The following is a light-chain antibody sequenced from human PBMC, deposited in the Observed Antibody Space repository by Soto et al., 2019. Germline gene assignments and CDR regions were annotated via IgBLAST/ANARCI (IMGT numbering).Light chain of an antibody. Sequence: ELVLTQSPATLSLSPGERATLSCRASQSVNSYLAWYQRKPGQAPRLLITDASNRATGIPARFSGSGSGTDFTLTISSLEPEDFAVYYCQQRSTWPRITFGGGTKVEIK. CDR3: QQRSTWPRIT. CDR2: DAS. CDR1: QSVNSY. J-gene: IGKJ4*01. V-gene: IGKV3-11*01.